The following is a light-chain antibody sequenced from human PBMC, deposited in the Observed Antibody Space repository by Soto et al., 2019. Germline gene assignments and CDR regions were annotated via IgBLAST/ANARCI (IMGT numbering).Light chain of an antibody. V-gene: IGLV2-11*01. Sequence: HSALTQPRSVSGSPGQSVTISCTGTSSDVGGYNYVSWYQQHPGKAPKLMIYDVSKRPSGVPDRFSGFKSGNTASLTISGLQAEDEADYSCCSHAGTYIYVFGTGTKVTVL. CDR1: SSDVGGYNY. CDR2: DVS. CDR3: CSHAGTYIYV. J-gene: IGLJ1*01.